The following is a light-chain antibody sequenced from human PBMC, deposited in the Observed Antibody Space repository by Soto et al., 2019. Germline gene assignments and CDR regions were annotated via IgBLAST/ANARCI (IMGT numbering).Light chain of an antibody. CDR1: SSDISAYNS. Sequence: QSALTQPPSASGSPGQSVTISCTGASSDISAYNSVSWYQQHPGKAPKLLIYEVSKRPSGVPDRFSGSKSGNTASLTVYGLQAEDEADYYCSSYAGSVHYVFGPGTKLTVL. CDR3: SSYAGSVHYV. J-gene: IGLJ1*01. CDR2: EVS. V-gene: IGLV2-8*01.